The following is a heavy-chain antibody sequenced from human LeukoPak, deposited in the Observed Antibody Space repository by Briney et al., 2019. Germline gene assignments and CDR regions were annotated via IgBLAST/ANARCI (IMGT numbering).Heavy chain of an antibody. Sequence: ASVKVSCKASGYTFTGYYMHWVRQAPGQGLEWMGWINPNSGGTNYAQKFQGKVTMTRDTSISTAYMELSRLRSDDTAVYYCARDSGSGSYYNVAFDIWGQGTMVTVSS. CDR2: INPNSGGT. CDR1: GYTFTGYY. D-gene: IGHD3-10*01. V-gene: IGHV1-2*02. CDR3: ARDSGSGSYYNVAFDI. J-gene: IGHJ3*02.